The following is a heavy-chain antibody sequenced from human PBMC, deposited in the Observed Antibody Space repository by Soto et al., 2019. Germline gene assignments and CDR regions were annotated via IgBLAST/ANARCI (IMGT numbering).Heavy chain of an antibody. D-gene: IGHD3-9*01. V-gene: IGHV3-30*18. CDR3: AKDFYYDILTGPLIYYYYGMDV. CDR1: GFTFRSYS. Sequence: GGSLRLSCAASGFTFRSYSMNWVRQAPGKGLEWVAVISYDGSNKYYADSVKGRFTISRDNSKNTLYLQMNSLRAEDTAVYYCAKDFYYDILTGPLIYYYYGMDVWGQGTTVTVS. CDR2: ISYDGSNK. J-gene: IGHJ6*02.